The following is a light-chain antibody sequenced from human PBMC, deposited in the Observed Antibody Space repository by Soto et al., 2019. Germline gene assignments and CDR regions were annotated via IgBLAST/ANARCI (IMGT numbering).Light chain of an antibody. Sequence: QSVLTYPASVSGSPGQSITISCTGTSSDAGGYNYVSSYQQHPGKARKLMIYEVSNRPSGVSNRFSGSKSGNTASLTISGLQAEDEADYYCISYTSSSSIVFGTGTKVTVL. J-gene: IGLJ1*01. CDR2: EVS. CDR3: ISYTSSSSIV. CDR1: SSDAGGYNY. V-gene: IGLV2-14*01.